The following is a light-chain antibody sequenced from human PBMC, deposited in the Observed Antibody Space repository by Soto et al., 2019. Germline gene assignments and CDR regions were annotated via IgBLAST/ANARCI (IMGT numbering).Light chain of an antibody. CDR1: QSLLHSNGYNY. J-gene: IGKJ1*01. CDR2: LGS. V-gene: IGKV2-28*01. Sequence: DIVMTQSPLSLPVTPGEPASISCRSSQSLLHSNGYNYLDWYLQKPGQSPQLLIYLGSNRASGVPDRFSGSGSGTDFTLKISRVEAGDVGVYYCMQALQTPTFGQGTKVDIK. CDR3: MQALQTPT.